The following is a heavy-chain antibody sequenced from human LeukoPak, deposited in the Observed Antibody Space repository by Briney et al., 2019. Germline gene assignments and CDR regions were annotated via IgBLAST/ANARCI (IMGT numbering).Heavy chain of an antibody. J-gene: IGHJ4*02. CDR3: AKDRLLNCRGDCYIFDY. CDR2: ISSSSNYI. CDR1: GFTFSSYS. V-gene: IGHV3-21*04. Sequence: PGGSLRLSCAASGFTFSSYSMNWVRQAPGKGLEGVSSISSSSNYIYYADSVKGRFSISRDNSKNTLHLQVNGLRTEDTAVYYCAKDRLLNCRGDCYIFDYWGQGTVVTVSS. D-gene: IGHD2-21*02.